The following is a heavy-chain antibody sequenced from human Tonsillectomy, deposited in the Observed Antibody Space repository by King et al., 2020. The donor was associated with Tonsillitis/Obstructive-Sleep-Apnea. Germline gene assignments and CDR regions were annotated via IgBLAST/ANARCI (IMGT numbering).Heavy chain of an antibody. CDR3: ARRQRGGRSWYTRHSDDAFDI. Sequence: QLVQSGAEVKKPGASVKVSGKASGYTFTSYGISWVRQAPGQGLEWMGWISAYNGNTNYAQNLQGRVTMTTDTSTSTAYMELRSLRCDDTAVYYCARRQRGGRSWYTRHSDDAFDIWGQGTMVTVSS. CDR1: GYTFTSYG. J-gene: IGHJ3*02. V-gene: IGHV1-18*01. CDR2: ISAYNGNT. D-gene: IGHD6-13*01.